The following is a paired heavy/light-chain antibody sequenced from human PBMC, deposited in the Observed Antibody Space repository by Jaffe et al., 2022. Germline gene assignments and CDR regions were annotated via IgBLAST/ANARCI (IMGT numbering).Heavy chain of an antibody. J-gene: IGHJ4*02. D-gene: IGHD2-15*01. CDR3: ARIGGDCSGGSCYSFSRY. CDR1: GYTFTSYD. CDR2: MNPNSGNT. Sequence: QVQLVQSGAEVKKPGASVKVSCKASGYTFTSYDINWVRQATGQGLEWMGWMNPNSGNTGYAQKFQGRVTMTRNTSISTAYMELSSLRSEDTAVYYCARIGGDCSGGSCYSFSRYWGQGTLVTVSS. V-gene: IGHV1-8*01.
Light chain of an antibody. J-gene: IGKJ3*01. CDR1: QSISSY. CDR2: AAS. CDR3: QQSYSTLWVT. Sequence: DIQMTQSPSSLSASVGDRVTITCRASQSISSYLNWYQQKPGKAPKLLIYAASSLQSGVPSRFSGSGSGTDFTLTISSLQPEDFATYYCQQSYSTLWVTFGPGTKVDIK. V-gene: IGKV1-39*01.